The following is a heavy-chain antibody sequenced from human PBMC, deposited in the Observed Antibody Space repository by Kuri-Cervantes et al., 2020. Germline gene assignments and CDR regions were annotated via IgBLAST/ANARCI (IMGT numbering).Heavy chain of an antibody. D-gene: IGHD6-13*01. CDR2: IKEDGSET. J-gene: IGHJ4*02. Sequence: GESLKISCAASGFTFSSYAMSWVRQAPGKGLEWLANIKEDGSETYYVESVRGRFTISRDNAKNTLFLQMNGLRVEDTAIYYCVRETAGPAYWGQGTLVTVSS. V-gene: IGHV3-7*01. CDR3: VRETAGPAY. CDR1: GFTFSSYA.